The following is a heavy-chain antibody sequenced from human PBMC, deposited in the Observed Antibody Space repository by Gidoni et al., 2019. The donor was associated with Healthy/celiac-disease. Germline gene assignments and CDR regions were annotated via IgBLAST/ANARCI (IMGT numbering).Heavy chain of an antibody. CDR3: ARGLIVVVPAAMDY. CDR1: GFTLRSYS. D-gene: IGHD2-2*01. Sequence: EVQLVESGGGLVKPGGSLRLSCAASGFTLRSYSMNWVRQAPGQGLECVSSISSSSSYIYCADSVKGRFTITRDNAKNSLYLQMNSLRAEDTAVYYCARGLIVVVPAAMDYWGQGTLVTVSS. V-gene: IGHV3-21*01. J-gene: IGHJ4*02. CDR2: ISSSSSYI.